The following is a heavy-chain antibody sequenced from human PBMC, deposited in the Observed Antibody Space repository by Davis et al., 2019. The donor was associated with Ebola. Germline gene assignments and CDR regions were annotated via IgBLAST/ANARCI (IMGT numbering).Heavy chain of an antibody. CDR2: IYYSGST. CDR3: ARHTYSSSSIDY. CDR1: GGSISSYY. V-gene: IGHV4-59*08. D-gene: IGHD6-6*01. J-gene: IGHJ4*02. Sequence: SETLSLTCTVSGGSISSYYWSWIRQPPGKGLEWIGYIYYSGSTNYNPSLKSRVTISVDTSKNQFSLKLSSVTAADTAVYYCARHTYSSSSIDYWGQGTLVTVSS.